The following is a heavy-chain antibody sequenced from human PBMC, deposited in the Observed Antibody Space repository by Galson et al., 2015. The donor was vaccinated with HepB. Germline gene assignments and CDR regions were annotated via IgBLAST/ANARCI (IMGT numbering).Heavy chain of an antibody. D-gene: IGHD6-19*01. CDR2: IIPIVGTT. CDR3: ARAGYTSGWYDPTPHYHYSGMDV. CDR1: SGASSSYS. V-gene: IGHV1-69*13. J-gene: IGHJ6*02. Sequence: SVMFSCKASSGASSSYSNRYWRQAPGQGREWRGGIIPIVGTTNYAQKFQGRVTITADESTSTASMELSSLRSEDTAVYYCARAGYTSGWYDPTPHYHYSGMDVWGQGTTVTVSS.